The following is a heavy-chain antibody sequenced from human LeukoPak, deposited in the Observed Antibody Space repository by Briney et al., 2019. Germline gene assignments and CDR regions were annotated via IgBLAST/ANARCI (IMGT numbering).Heavy chain of an antibody. D-gene: IGHD6-19*01. J-gene: IGHJ5*02. Sequence: GGSLRLSCAASGFTFSRYWMHWVRQAPGKGLVWVSRINSDGSSTNYADSVKGRFTISRDNAKNTLYLLMNSLRDEDTAVYYCASSSGGFNWFDPWGQGTLVTVSS. CDR2: INSDGSST. CDR1: GFTFSRYW. V-gene: IGHV3-74*01. CDR3: ASSSGGFNWFDP.